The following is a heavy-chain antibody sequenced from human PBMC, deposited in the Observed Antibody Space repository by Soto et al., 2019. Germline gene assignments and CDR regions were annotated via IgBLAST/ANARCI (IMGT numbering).Heavy chain of an antibody. V-gene: IGHV3-23*01. CDR1: GFTFSSYA. J-gene: IGHJ6*02. CDR3: ARDLGGQTTVVTRPYYGMDV. D-gene: IGHD4-17*01. CDR2: ISGSGGST. Sequence: GGSLRLSCAASGFTFSSYAMSWVRQAPGKGLEWVSAISGSGGSTYYADSVKGRFTISRDNSKNTLYLQMNSLRAEDTAVYYCARDLGGQTTVVTRPYYGMDVWGQGTTVTVSS.